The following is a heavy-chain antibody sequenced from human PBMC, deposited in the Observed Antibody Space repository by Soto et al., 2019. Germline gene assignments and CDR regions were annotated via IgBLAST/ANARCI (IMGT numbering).Heavy chain of an antibody. CDR3: ARDIQWFGEFPLHGMDV. D-gene: IGHD3-10*01. CDR2: IIPIFGTA. CDR1: GGTFSSYA. J-gene: IGHJ6*02. V-gene: IGHV1-69*13. Sequence: SVKVSCKASGGTFSSYAISWVRQAPGQGLEWMGGIIPIFGTANYAQKFQGRVTITADESTSTAYMELSSLRSEDTAVYYCARDIQWFGEFPLHGMDVWGQGTTVTVSS.